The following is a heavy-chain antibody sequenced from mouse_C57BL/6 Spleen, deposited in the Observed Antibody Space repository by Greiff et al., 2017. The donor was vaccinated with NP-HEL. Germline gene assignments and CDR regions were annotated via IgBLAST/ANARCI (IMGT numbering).Heavy chain of an antibody. V-gene: IGHV1-26*01. Sequence: EVQLQQSGPELVKPGASVKISCKASGYTFTDYYMNWVKQSHGKSLEWIGDINPNNGGTSYNQKFKGKATLTVDKSSSTAYMELRSLTSEDSAVYYCARHYYGSSEYFDVWGTGTTVTVSS. D-gene: IGHD1-1*01. CDR3: ARHYYGSSEYFDV. J-gene: IGHJ1*03. CDR1: GYTFTDYY. CDR2: INPNNGGT.